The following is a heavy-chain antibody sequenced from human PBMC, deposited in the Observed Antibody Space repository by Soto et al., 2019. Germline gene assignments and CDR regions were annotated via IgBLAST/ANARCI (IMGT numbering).Heavy chain of an antibody. V-gene: IGHV3-13*01. D-gene: IGHD3-3*01. CDR1: GFTFSSYD. CDR2: IGTAGDT. J-gene: IGHJ6*02. CDR3: ARAAPYDFWSGYYYYGMDV. Sequence: GGSLRLSCAASGFTFSSYDMHWVRQATGKGLEWVSAIGTAGDTYYPGSVKGRFTISRENAKNSLYLQMNSLRAGDTAVYYCARAAPYDFWSGYYYYGMDVWGQGTTVTVSS.